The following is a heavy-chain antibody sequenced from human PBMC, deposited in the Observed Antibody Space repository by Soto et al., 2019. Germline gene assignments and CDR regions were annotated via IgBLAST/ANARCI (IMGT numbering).Heavy chain of an antibody. CDR1: GYSFTSYW. Sequence: GESLKISCKGSGYSFTSYWISWVRQMPGKGLEWMGRIDPSDSYTNYSPSFQGHVTISADKSISTAYLQWSSLKASDTAMYYCARTDNSYGYYYYYGMDVWGQGTTVTVSS. CDR2: IDPSDSYT. V-gene: IGHV5-10-1*01. CDR3: ARTDNSYGYYYYYGMDV. D-gene: IGHD5-18*01. J-gene: IGHJ6*02.